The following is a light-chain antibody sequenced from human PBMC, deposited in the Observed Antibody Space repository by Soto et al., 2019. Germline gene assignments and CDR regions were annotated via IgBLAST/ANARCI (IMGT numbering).Light chain of an antibody. CDR2: EVS. CDR3: SSYAGSNPV. J-gene: IGLJ2*01. CDR1: SSDLGGYNY. V-gene: IGLV2-8*01. Sequence: QSALTQPPSASGSPGQSVTISCTGTSSDLGGYNYVSWYQQHPGKAPKLMIYEVSKRPSGVPDRFSGSKSGNTASLTVSGLQAEDEADYYCSSYAGSNPVFGGGTKLTVL.